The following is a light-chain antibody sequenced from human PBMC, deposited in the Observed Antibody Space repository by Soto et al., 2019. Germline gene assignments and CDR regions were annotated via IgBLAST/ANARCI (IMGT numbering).Light chain of an antibody. V-gene: IGKV3-20*01. CDR3: QQSASWYT. J-gene: IGKJ2*01. CDR2: GAS. Sequence: EIVLTQSPGTLSLSPGDSATLSCRASQSLTSDYLAWYQQRPGQAPRLLIYGASRRATGIPDRFSGYKSGTDFTPTISRLEPEDFAIYYCQQSASWYTFGQGTKLEIK. CDR1: QSLTSDY.